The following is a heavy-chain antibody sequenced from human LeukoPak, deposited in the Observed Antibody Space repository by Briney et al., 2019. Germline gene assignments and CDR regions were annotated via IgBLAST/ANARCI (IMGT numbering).Heavy chain of an antibody. CDR1: GFTFSNYG. V-gene: IGHV3-23*01. D-gene: IGHD2-15*01. Sequence: GGSLRLSCAVSGFTFSNYGMTWVRQAPGKGLEWVSAISGSGGSTYYADSVKGRFTISRDNSKNTLYLQMNSLRAEDTAVYYCAKVRVDILVVVAAPFDYWGQGTLVTVSS. J-gene: IGHJ4*02. CDR3: AKVRVDILVVVAAPFDY. CDR2: ISGSGGST.